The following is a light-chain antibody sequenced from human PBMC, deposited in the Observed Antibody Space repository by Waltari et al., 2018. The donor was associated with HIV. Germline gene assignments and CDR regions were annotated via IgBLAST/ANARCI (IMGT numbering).Light chain of an antibody. V-gene: IGLV1-47*01. CDR3: AAWEDSLSGVV. CDR1: NSNIGSNY. Sequence: QSVLTQPPSASGTPGQRVTISCSGSNSNIGSNYVYWYQQLPETTPKLRISTNNRGPSGVPVRISGAKSGTSASRASSGLRSEDEADYYCAAWEDSLSGVVFGGGTKLTVL. J-gene: IGLJ2*01. CDR2: TNN.